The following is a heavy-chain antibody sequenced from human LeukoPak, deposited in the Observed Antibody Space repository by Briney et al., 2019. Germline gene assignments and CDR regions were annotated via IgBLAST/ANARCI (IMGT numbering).Heavy chain of an antibody. Sequence: PGGSLRLSCAASGFTFDDYAMHCVRRAPGRGGEWVSLISGDGGSTYYADSVKGRFTISRDNSKNSLYLQMNSLRTEDTALYYCAKDIGSSGYYFGYFQHWGQGTLVTVSS. V-gene: IGHV3-43*02. CDR1: GFTFDDYA. J-gene: IGHJ1*01. D-gene: IGHD3-22*01. CDR3: AKDIGSSGYYFGYFQH. CDR2: ISGDGGST.